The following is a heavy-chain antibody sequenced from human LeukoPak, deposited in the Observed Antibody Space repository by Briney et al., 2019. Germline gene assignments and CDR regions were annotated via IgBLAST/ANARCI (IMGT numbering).Heavy chain of an antibody. Sequence: SETLSLTCAVYGGSFSGYYWSWIRQPPGKGLEWIGEINHSGTTNYNPSLKSRVTISVDTSKNQFSLKLSSVTAADTAVYYCAREHCSGGICYHKRSGYSSGWKPIDYWGQGTLVNVSS. V-gene: IGHV4-34*01. CDR3: AREHCSGGICYHKRSGYSSGWKPIDY. J-gene: IGHJ4*02. D-gene: IGHD2-15*01. CDR2: INHSGTT. CDR1: GGSFSGYY.